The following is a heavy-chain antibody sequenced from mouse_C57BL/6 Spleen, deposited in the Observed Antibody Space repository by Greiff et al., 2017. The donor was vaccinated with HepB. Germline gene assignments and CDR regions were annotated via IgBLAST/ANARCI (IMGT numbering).Heavy chain of an antibody. V-gene: IGHV1-50*01. J-gene: IGHJ4*01. CDR1: GYTFTSYW. D-gene: IGHD1-1*01. Sequence: VQLQQPGAELVKPGASVKLSCKASGYTFTSYWMQWVKQRPGQGLEWIGEIDPSDSYTNYNQKFKGKATLTVDPSSSTAYMQLSSLTSEDSAVYYCARWDYGSSYDYAMDYWGQGTSVTVSS. CDR3: ARWDYGSSYDYAMDY. CDR2: IDPSDSYT.